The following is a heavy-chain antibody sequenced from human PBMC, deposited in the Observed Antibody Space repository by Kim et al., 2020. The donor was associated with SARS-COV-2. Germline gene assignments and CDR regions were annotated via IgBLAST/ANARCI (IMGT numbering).Heavy chain of an antibody. CDR1: GYTFTSYA. D-gene: IGHD3-10*01. CDR2: INAGNGNT. V-gene: IGHV1-3*01. CDR3: ARDGGSGSYYKNYYYYGMDV. J-gene: IGHJ6*02. Sequence: ASVKVSCKASGYTFTSYAMHWVRQAPGQRLEWMGWINAGNGNTKYSQKFQGRVTITRDTSASTAYMELSSLRSEDTAVYYCARDGGSGSYYKNYYYYGMDVWGQGTTVTVSS.